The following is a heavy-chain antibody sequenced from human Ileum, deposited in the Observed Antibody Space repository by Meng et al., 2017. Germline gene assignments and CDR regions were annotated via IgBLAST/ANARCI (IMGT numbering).Heavy chain of an antibody. CDR3: TREVTWLKPGDY. CDR2: IRNKAYGGTT. D-gene: IGHD4-11*01. Sequence: GESLKISCTASGFTFGDFAMSWFRQAPGKGLEWVGFIRNKAYGGTTQYAASVQGRFTISRDDSKSIAYLQMNSLKAEDTAVYYCTREVTWLKPGDYWGQGMLVTVSS. CDR1: GFTFGDFA. J-gene: IGHJ4*02. V-gene: IGHV3-49*03.